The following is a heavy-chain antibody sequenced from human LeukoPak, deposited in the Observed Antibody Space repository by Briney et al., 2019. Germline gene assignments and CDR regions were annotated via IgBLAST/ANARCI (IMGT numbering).Heavy chain of an antibody. Sequence: SETLSLTCTVSVGPISSSSYYWGWIRQPPGKGLEWIGSIYYSGSTYYNPSLKSRVTISVDTSKNQFSLKLSSVTAADTAVYYCARKAGGYGSGSCNWFDPWGQGTLVTVSS. CDR1: VGPISSSSYY. J-gene: IGHJ5*02. D-gene: IGHD3-10*01. V-gene: IGHV4-39*07. CDR3: ARKAGGYGSGSCNWFDP. CDR2: IYYSGST.